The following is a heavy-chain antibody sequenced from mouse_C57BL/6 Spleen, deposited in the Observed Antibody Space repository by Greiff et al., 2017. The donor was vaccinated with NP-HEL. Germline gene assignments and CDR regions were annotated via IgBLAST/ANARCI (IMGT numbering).Heavy chain of an antibody. V-gene: IGHV1-64*01. Sequence: VQLQQSGAELVKPGASVKLSCKASGYTFTSYWMHWVQQRPGQGLEWIGMIHPNSGSTTYNETFKSKATLTVDKSSSTAYMQLSSLTSEDSAVYYCARSGYSNYEGFAYWGQGTLVTVSA. CDR1: GYTFTSYW. CDR3: ARSGYSNYEGFAY. J-gene: IGHJ3*01. D-gene: IGHD2-5*01. CDR2: IHPNSGST.